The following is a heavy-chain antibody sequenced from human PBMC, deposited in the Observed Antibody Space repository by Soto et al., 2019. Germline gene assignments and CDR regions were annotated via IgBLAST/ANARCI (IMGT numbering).Heavy chain of an antibody. J-gene: IGHJ3*02. Sequence: QRGGSLRLSCAASGFTVSSNYMSWVRQAPGKGLEWVSVIYSGGSTYYADSVKGRFTISRDNSKNTLYLQMNSLRSEQTAVDYCVRDGRCSWCSGDDAFYIRGRETRV. CDR1: GFTVSSNY. CDR2: IYSGGST. V-gene: IGHV3-53*01. CDR3: VRDGRCSWCSGDDAFYI. D-gene: IGHD6-13*01.